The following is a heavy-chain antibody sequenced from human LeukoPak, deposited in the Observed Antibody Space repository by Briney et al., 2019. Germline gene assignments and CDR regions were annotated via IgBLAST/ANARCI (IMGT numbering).Heavy chain of an antibody. Sequence: SETLSLTCTVSGGSISSGGYYWSWIRQPPGKGLEWIGYIYHSGSTYYNPSPKSRVTISVDTSKNQFSLKLSSVTAADTAVYYCAREGGDYLPYYYYYGMDVWGQGTTVTVSS. CDR1: GGSISSGGYY. D-gene: IGHD4-17*01. V-gene: IGHV4-30-2*01. J-gene: IGHJ6*02. CDR2: IYHSGST. CDR3: AREGGDYLPYYYYYGMDV.